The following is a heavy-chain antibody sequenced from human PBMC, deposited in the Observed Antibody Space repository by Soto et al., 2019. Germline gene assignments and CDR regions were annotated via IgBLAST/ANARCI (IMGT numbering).Heavy chain of an antibody. D-gene: IGHD6-13*01. CDR2: IYNSGST. Sequence: SETLSLTCTVSGDSINRYWWNWSRQSPGKGLEWIGHIYNSGSTNYNPSLKSRVTISVDTSKNQFSLKLNSVTAADTAVYYCARDTVAAAGWNWFDPWCQGTLVTVSS. J-gene: IGHJ5*02. CDR3: ARDTVAAAGWNWFDP. V-gene: IGHV4-59*01. CDR1: GDSINRYW.